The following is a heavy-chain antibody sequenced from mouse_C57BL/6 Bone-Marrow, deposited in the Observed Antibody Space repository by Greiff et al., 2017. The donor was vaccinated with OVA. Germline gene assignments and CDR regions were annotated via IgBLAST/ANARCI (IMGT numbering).Heavy chain of an antibody. CDR2: IRNKANGYTT. CDR1: GFTFTDYY. D-gene: IGHD6-5*01. J-gene: IGHJ4*01. Sequence: EVHLVESGGGLVQPGGSLSLSCAASGFTFTDYYMSWVRQPPGKALEWLGFIRNKANGYTTEYSASVKGRFTIYRDNSQSILYLQMKSLRAEDSATYYCASHSSYAKGDYYAMDYWGQGTSVTVSS. V-gene: IGHV7-3*01. CDR3: ASHSSYAKGDYYAMDY.